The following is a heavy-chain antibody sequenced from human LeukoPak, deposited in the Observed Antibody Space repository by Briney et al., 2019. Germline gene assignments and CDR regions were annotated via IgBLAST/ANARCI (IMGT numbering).Heavy chain of an antibody. CDR1: GGSLSGYY. V-gene: IGHV4-4*07. CDR2: IYITGST. CDR3: ARDSGTTGEVKFDP. Sequence: PSETLSLTCAVYGGSLSGYYWSWIRQSPGKGLEWIGRIYITGSTTYNPSLKSRVTMSLDTSKNQFSLKLSSVTAADTAVYYCARDSGTTGEVKFDPWGQGTLVTVSS. D-gene: IGHD3-10*01. J-gene: IGHJ5*02.